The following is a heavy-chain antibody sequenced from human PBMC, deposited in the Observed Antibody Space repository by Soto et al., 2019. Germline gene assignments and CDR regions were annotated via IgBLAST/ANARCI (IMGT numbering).Heavy chain of an antibody. CDR2: IWYDGSNK. CDR1: GYTFSSYC. V-gene: IGHV3-33*01. Sequence: SLILSFEASGYTFSSYCLPWVCQAPGPGYERVAVIWYDGSNKYYAEAVRGRFTISRDNSKNTLYLQMNSLRGEDTAVYYCARDGSRGVVITMRYYYGIDVWGQRSTV. J-gene: IGHJ6*02. D-gene: IGHD3-22*01. CDR3: ARDGSRGVVITMRYYYGIDV.